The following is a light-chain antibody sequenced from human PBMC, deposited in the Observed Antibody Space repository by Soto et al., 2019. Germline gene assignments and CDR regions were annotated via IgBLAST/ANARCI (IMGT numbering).Light chain of an antibody. CDR3: QKRSNWPPT. V-gene: IGKV3-11*01. J-gene: IGKJ5*01. CDR1: QSVSGY. Sequence: EIVLTQSPATLSLSPGETATLSCRASQSVSGYIGWYQQKPGQAPRILIYDESKRATGIPDRFSGSGSGTNLNLTISSLEPEDFAVYYCQKRSNWPPTFGQGTRLEIK. CDR2: DES.